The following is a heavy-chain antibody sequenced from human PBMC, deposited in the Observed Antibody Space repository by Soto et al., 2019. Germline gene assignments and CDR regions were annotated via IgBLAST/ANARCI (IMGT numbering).Heavy chain of an antibody. V-gene: IGHV3-23*04. CDR2: ITANGGST. J-gene: IGHJ6*02. CDR3: AKEVYGAARGAMDV. CDR1: GATLRNNV. Sequence: EVQLVESGGGLVQPGGSLRLSCAASGATLRNNVMHWVRQAPGRGLQWVSGITANGGSTYYADSVKGRCTISRDKSKNTLYLQVNSLRAEDTAVYYCAKEVYGAARGAMDVWGQGTTVTVSS. D-gene: IGHD3-10*01.